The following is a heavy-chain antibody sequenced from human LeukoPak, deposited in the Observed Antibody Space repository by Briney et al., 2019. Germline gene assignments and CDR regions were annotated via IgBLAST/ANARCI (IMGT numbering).Heavy chain of an antibody. V-gene: IGHV3-21*01. CDR3: ARATVVTRYFDY. Sequence: SGGSLRLSCAASGFTFSSYSVNWVRQAPGKGLEWVSSISSSSSYIYYADSVKGRFTISRDNAKNSLYLQMNSLRAEDTAVYYCARATVVTRYFDYWGQGTLVTVSS. D-gene: IGHD4-23*01. CDR1: GFTFSSYS. CDR2: ISSSSSYI. J-gene: IGHJ4*02.